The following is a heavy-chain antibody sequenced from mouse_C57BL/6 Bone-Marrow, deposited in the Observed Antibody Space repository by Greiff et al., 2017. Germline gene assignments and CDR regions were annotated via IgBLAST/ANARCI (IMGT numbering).Heavy chain of an antibody. V-gene: IGHV1-50*01. CDR2: IDPSDSYT. J-gene: IGHJ3*01. CDR3: ASGGWFAY. Sequence: VKLQESGAELVKPGASVKLSCKASGYTFTSYWMQWVKQRPGQGLEWIGEIDPSDSYTNYNQKFKGKATLTVDTSSSTAYMQLSSLTSEDSAVDYCASGGWFAYWGQGTLVTVSA. CDR1: GYTFTSYW.